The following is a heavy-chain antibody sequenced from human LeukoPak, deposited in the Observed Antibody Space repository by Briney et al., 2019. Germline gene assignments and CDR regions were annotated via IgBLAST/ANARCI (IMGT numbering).Heavy chain of an antibody. D-gene: IGHD3-10*01. V-gene: IGHV3-48*01. CDR1: GFTFSSYS. J-gene: IGHJ4*02. CDR3: AKHYYGSGSQKYYFDY. CDR2: ISSSSSTI. Sequence: GGSLRLSCAASGFTFSSYSMNWVRQAPGKGLEWVSYISSSSSTIYYADSVKGRFTISRDNAKNSLYLQMNSLRAEDTAVYYCAKHYYGSGSQKYYFDYWGQGTLVTVSS.